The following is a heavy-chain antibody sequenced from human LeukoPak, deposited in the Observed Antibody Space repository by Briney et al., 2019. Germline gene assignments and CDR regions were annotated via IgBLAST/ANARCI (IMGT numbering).Heavy chain of an antibody. J-gene: IGHJ4*02. CDR2: ISYDGSKK. CDR3: AKDLERHIVVVTASAVDY. V-gene: IGHV3-30*18. D-gene: IGHD2-21*02. CDR1: GFTFSSYS. Sequence: GRSLRLSCAASGFTFSSYSMNWVRQAPGKGLEWVAVISYDGSKKYYADSVKGRFTISRDNSKNTLYLQMNSLRPEDTAVYYCAKDLERHIVVVTASAVDYWGQGTLVTVSS.